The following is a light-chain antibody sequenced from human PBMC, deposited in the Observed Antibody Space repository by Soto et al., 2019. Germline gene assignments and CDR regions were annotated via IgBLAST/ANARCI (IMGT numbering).Light chain of an antibody. CDR2: EVH. Sequence: QAVVAQPASVSGSPGQSVTISCTGTTSDVGTYDLVSWYQQLPGKAPKLMIYEVHNRPSGVSDRFSGSKSGNTASLTISGLQAEDEADYFCGSYTMKTRYVFGTGTKVT. J-gene: IGLJ1*01. CDR3: GSYTMKTRYV. V-gene: IGLV2-14*02. CDR1: TSDVGTYDL.